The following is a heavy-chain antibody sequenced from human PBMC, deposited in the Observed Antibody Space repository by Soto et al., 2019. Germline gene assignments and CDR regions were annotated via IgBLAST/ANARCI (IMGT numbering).Heavy chain of an antibody. V-gene: IGHV3-74*01. CDR1: GFTFSTYW. Sequence: GGSLRLSCAASGFTFSTYWMNWVRQAPGKGLVWVSRVNGDGSSTSYSDSVKDRFTISRDNAKNTLYLQMNSLRAEDAAVYYCARARYCSANSCYSDYWGQGTRVTVAS. D-gene: IGHD2-15*01. J-gene: IGHJ4*02. CDR2: VNGDGSST. CDR3: ARARYCSANSCYSDY.